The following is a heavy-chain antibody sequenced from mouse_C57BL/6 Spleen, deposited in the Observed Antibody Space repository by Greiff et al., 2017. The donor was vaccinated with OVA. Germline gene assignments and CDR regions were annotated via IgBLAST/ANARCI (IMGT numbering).Heavy chain of an antibody. Sequence: VKLQQPGAELVRPGSSVKLSCKASGYTFTSYWMHWVKQRPIQGLEWIGNIDPSDSETHYNQKFKDKATLTVDKSSSTAYMQLSSLTSEDSAVYYCARGYPYHYYAMDYWGQGTSVTVSS. CDR2: IDPSDSET. CDR3: ARGYPYHYYAMDY. CDR1: GYTFTSYW. D-gene: IGHD2-14*01. J-gene: IGHJ4*01. V-gene: IGHV1-52*01.